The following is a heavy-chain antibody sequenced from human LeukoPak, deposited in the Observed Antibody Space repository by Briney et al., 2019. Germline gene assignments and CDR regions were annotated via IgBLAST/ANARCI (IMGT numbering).Heavy chain of an antibody. Sequence: GGALRLSCAACGFTFSHYSIDWVRQAPGKGLERVASITSSSSHIYYADSVKGLFTISRDNAKNEVYLQMNSLRAEDTAIYYCARVMMGATVTTFHYYCMDVWGVGTTVTVSS. CDR2: ITSSSSHI. CDR1: GFTFSHYS. D-gene: IGHD4-11*01. CDR3: ARVMMGATVTTFHYYCMDV. J-gene: IGHJ6*03. V-gene: IGHV3-21*01.